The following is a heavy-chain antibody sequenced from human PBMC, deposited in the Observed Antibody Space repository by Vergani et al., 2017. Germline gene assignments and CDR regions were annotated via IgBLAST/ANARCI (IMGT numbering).Heavy chain of an antibody. CDR1: GYTFTSYD. Sequence: QVQLVQSGAEVKKPGASVKVSCKASGYTFTSYDINWVRQATGQGLEWMGWMNPNSGNTGYAQKFQGRVTMTRNTSISTGYVELSSLRSEDTAVYYCARRDGRGSSWYRGFDPWGQGTLVTVSS. CDR3: ARRDGRGSSWYRGFDP. V-gene: IGHV1-8*01. J-gene: IGHJ5*02. D-gene: IGHD6-13*01. CDR2: MNPNSGNT.